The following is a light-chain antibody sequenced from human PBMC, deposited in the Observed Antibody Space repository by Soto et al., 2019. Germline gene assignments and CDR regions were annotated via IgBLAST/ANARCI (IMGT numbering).Light chain of an antibody. CDR2: GNT. CDR1: SSNIGKGYD. V-gene: IGLV1-40*01. Sequence: QSVLTQPPSVSGAPGQRVTISCTGSSSNIGKGYDVHWYQQLPGTAPKLLIYGNTNRPSGVPDRFSGSKSGTSASLTITGLQAEDEADYYCQSWDSSLSGVVFGGGTKLTVL. CDR3: QSWDSSLSGVV. J-gene: IGLJ3*02.